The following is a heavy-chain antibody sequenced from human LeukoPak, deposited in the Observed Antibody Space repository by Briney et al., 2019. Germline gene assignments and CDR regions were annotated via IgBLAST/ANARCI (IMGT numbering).Heavy chain of an antibody. J-gene: IGHJ4*02. CDR3: ARDLYYYGSGSYGY. V-gene: IGHV1-18*01. CDR2: ISAYNGNT. CDR1: GYTFTSYG. Sequence: AASVKVSCKASGYTFTSYGISWVRQAPGQGLEWMGWISAYNGNTNYAQKLQGRVTMTTDTSTSTAYMELRSLRSDDTAVYYCARDLYYYGSGSYGYWGQGTLVTVSS. D-gene: IGHD3-10*01.